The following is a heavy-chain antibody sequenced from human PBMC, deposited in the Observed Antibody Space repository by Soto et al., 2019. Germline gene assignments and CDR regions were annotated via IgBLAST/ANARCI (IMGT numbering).Heavy chain of an antibody. CDR1: GFTVSSHA. CDR2: VTADGGT. CDR3: APHVFCSGGSCHYDAFAT. V-gene: IGHV3-23*01. J-gene: IGHJ3*02. Sequence: EVQVLESGGGLVQPGGSLRLSCEGSGFTVSSHAMTWIRQAPGKGPEWVSTVTADGGTYYADSVKGRFAMSRDTSENTLYLQMNSRGAGDPAAYYCAPHVFCSGGSCHYDAFATRGKGTMVPVSS. D-gene: IGHD2-15*01.